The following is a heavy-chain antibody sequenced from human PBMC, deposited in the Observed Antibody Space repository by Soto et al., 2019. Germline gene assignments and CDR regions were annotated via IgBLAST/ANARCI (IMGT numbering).Heavy chain of an antibody. CDR2: IKQDGSEK. CDR3: ARDEEYCSSTSCYGDPYYYYYYGMDV. V-gene: IGHV3-7*03. CDR1: GFTFSSYW. Sequence: GGSLRLSCAASGFTFSSYWMSWVRQAPGKGLEWVANIKQDGSEKYYVDSVKGRFTISRDNAKNSLYLQMSSLRAEDTAVYYCARDEEYCSSTSCYGDPYYYYYYGMDVWGQGTTVTVSS. D-gene: IGHD2-2*01. J-gene: IGHJ6*02.